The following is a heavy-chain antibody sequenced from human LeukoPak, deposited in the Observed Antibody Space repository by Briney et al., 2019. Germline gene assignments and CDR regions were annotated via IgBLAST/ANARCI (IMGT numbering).Heavy chain of an antibody. CDR1: GASISSYY. Sequence: PSETLSRTCTVSGASISSYYWSWIRQPPGKGLEWIGYIYYSGSTNYNPSLKSRVTISVDTSKNQFSLRLSSVTAADTAVYYCARHRYYYDSSGYYYQPWGQGTLVTVSS. CDR2: IYYSGST. J-gene: IGHJ5*02. D-gene: IGHD3-22*01. CDR3: ARHRYYYDSSGYYYQP. V-gene: IGHV4-59*01.